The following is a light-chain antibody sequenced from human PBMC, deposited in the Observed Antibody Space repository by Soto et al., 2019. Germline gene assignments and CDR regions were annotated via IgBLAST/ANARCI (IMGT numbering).Light chain of an antibody. CDR2: EVS. CDR1: SSDVGGYNY. Sequence: QSALTQPASVSGSPGQSITISCTGTSSDVGGYNYVSWYQHHPGKAPKFMIYEVSNRPSGVSNRFSGSKSGNTASLTISGLRAEDEATYYCSSYTSSSTLYVFGTGTKLTVL. J-gene: IGLJ1*01. V-gene: IGLV2-14*01. CDR3: SSYTSSSTLYV.